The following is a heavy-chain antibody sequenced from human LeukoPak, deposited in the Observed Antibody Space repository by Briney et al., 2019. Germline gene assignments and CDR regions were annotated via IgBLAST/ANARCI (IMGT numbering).Heavy chain of an antibody. CDR1: GFTVSSNY. Sequence: GGSLRPSCAASGFTVSSNYMSWVRQAPGKGLEWVSVIYSGGSTYYADSVKGRFTISRDNSKNTLYLQMNSLRAEDTAVYYCARAHDYGDPPYYFDYWGQGTLVTVSS. D-gene: IGHD4-17*01. CDR3: ARAHDYGDPPYYFDY. CDR2: IYSGGST. V-gene: IGHV3-53*01. J-gene: IGHJ4*02.